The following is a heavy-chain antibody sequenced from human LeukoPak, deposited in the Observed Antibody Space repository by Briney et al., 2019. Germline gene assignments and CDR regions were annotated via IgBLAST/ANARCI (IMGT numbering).Heavy chain of an antibody. D-gene: IGHD6-19*01. J-gene: IGHJ5*02. V-gene: IGHV1-2*02. CDR1: RDTFTVYY. CDR2: INPNSGGA. Sequence: ASLRDSSMASRDTFTVYYMHWVPQAPGQGREWMGGINPNSGGAKYDTDFQGRVTTTRDTSISTAYMELSRLTSDDTAVYYCASGPSIGVAGTFDPWGQGTLVTASS. CDR3: ASGPSIGVAGTFDP.